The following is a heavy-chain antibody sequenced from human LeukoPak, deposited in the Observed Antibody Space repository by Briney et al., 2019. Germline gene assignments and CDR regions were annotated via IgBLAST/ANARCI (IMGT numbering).Heavy chain of an antibody. CDR2: INSDGSST. J-gene: IGHJ4*02. V-gene: IGHV3-74*01. CDR3: ARDAIAARADFDY. CDR1: GFTFSSYW. Sequence: GGSLRLSCAASGFTFSSYWMHWVRQAPGKGLAWVSRINSDGSSTSYADSAKGRFTISRDNAKNTLYLQMNSLRAEDTAVYYCARDAIAARADFDYWGQGTLVTVSS. D-gene: IGHD6-6*01.